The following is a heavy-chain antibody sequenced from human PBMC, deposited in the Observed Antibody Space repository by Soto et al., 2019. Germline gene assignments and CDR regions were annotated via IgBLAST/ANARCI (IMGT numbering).Heavy chain of an antibody. CDR2: IYSGGST. CDR1: GFTVSSNY. V-gene: IGHV3-53*01. CDR3: ARAVDTAMGRVS. D-gene: IGHD5-18*01. J-gene: IGHJ5*02. Sequence: EVQLVESGGGLIQPGGSLRLSCAASGFTVSSNYMSWVRQAPGKGLEWVSVIYSGGSTYYADSVKGRFTISRDNSKNTLYLQMNGLRAEDTAVYYCARAVDTAMGRVSWGQGTLVTVSS.